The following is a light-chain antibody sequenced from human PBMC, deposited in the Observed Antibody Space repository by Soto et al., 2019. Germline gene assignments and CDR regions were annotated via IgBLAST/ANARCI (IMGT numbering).Light chain of an antibody. CDR3: QHYYTYSKT. V-gene: IGKV1-5*03. Sequence: DIQMTQSPSTLSASVGDTVTITCRASQNVSGWLAWYQQKPGKAPKLLIYKASRLQSGVPSRFSGSGSGTDFTLTISSLQPDDFATYYCQHYYTYSKTFGQGTKVEIK. CDR2: KAS. CDR1: QNVSGW. J-gene: IGKJ1*01.